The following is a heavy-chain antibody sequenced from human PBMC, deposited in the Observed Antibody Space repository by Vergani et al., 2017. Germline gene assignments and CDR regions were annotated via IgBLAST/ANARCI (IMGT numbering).Heavy chain of an antibody. D-gene: IGHD6-19*01. J-gene: IGHJ3*02. CDR2: INSDGSST. Sequence: EVQLVESGGGLVQPGGSLRLSCAASGFTFNSYWMHWVRQAPGKELVWVSRINSDGSSTSYADSVKGRFTISRDNAKNTLFLQMNSLRAEDTAVYYCARERYSSGWYNAFDIWGQGTMVTVSS. CDR3: ARERYSSGWYNAFDI. V-gene: IGHV3-74*01. CDR1: GFTFNSYW.